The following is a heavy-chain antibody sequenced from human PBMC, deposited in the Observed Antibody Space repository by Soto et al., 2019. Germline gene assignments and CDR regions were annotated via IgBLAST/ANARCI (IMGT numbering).Heavy chain of an antibody. CDR3: GRTTVRGVIVDY. V-gene: IGHV1-46*03. CDR1: GYSFTSNY. J-gene: IGHJ4*02. Sequence: ASVKVACKASGYSFTSNYINWVLQAPGQGLEWMGIINPGGGSTSYAQKFQGRVTMTRDTSTSTIYMELTSLRSEDTAVYYCGRTTVRGVIVDYWGQGTPVTVSS. D-gene: IGHD3-10*01. CDR2: INPGGGST.